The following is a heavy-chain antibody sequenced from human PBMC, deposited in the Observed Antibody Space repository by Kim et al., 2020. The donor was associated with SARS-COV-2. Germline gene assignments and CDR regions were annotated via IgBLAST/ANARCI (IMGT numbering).Heavy chain of an antibody. V-gene: IGHV1-69*01. CDR3: ARDYSGSSWNDAFDI. D-gene: IGHD1-26*01. Sequence: QKFQGRVTITADESTSTAYMGLSSLRSEDTAVYYCARDYSGSSWNDAFDIWGQGTMVTVSS. J-gene: IGHJ3*02.